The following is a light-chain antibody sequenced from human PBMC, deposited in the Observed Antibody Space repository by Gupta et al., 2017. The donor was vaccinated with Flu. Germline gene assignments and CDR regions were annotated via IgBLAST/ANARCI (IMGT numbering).Light chain of an antibody. CDR1: QSVLYSSNNKNY. V-gene: IGKV4-1*01. CDR2: WAS. Sequence: DIVMTQSPDSLAVSLGERATINCKSSQSVLYSSNNKNYLAWYQQKPGQPPKLLIYWASTRESGVPDRFSGSGSETDFTLTISSRQAEDVAVYYCQQYYSTASWTLGQGTKVEIK. CDR3: QQYYSTASWT. J-gene: IGKJ1*01.